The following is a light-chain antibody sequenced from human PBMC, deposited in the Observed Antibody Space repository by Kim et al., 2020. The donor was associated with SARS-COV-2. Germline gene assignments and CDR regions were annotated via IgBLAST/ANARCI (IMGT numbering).Light chain of an antibody. V-gene: IGLV3-9*01. CDR1: NIEKRN. CDR2: RDS. Sequence: SYELTQPLSVSVALGQTARMTCGGDNIEKRNVRWYQQRPGQAPILVIYRDSKRPSGIPERVSGSNSGNTATLTISRVQAGDEADYYCQVWDGRAVVFGGGTQLTVL. J-gene: IGLJ2*01. CDR3: QVWDGRAVV.